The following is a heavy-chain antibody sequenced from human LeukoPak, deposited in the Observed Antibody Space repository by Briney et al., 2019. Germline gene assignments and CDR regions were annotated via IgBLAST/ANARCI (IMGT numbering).Heavy chain of an antibody. D-gene: IGHD6-6*01. CDR2: IGSGGYR. J-gene: IGHJ4*02. CDR3: AKKLPDASSYFDF. V-gene: IGHV3-23*01. Sequence: GGSLRLSCVASGHTLKNYDTTWVRQAPGKGLEYVSSIGSGGYRFYGGSVKGRFSISRDNSQNTVYLQTNSLRREDTSIYFCAKKLPDASSYFDFWGQGILVTVPS. CDR1: GHTLKNYD.